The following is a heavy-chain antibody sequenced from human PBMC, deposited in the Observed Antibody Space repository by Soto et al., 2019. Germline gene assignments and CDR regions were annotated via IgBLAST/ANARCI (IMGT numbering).Heavy chain of an antibody. CDR2: ISHSSSTI. CDR3: AREGGRLNWFDP. D-gene: IGHD1-26*01. V-gene: IGHV3-48*02. Sequence: GGSLRLSCAASGFTFSSYSMNWVRQAPGKGLEWVSYISHSSSTIYCADSVKGRFTISRDNAKNSLYLQMNTLRDEDTAVYYSAREGGRLNWFDPWGQGTLVTVSS. CDR1: GFTFSSYS. J-gene: IGHJ5*02.